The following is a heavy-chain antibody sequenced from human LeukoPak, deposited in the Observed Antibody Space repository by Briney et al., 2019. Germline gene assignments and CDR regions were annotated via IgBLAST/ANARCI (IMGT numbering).Heavy chain of an antibody. J-gene: IGHJ4*02. CDR2: IWYDGSNK. CDR3: AKDSLSGYYDSSGFFDY. D-gene: IGHD3-22*01. Sequence: AGGSLRLSCAASGFTFSSWGMHWARRAPAKGLEWVAVIWYDGSNKYYADSVKGRFTISRDNSKNTLYLQMNSLRAEDTAVYYCAKDSLSGYYDSSGFFDYWGQGTLVTVSS. V-gene: IGHV3-33*06. CDR1: GFTFSSWG.